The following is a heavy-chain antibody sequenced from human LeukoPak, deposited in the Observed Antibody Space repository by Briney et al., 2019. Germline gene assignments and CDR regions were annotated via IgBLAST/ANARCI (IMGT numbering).Heavy chain of an antibody. V-gene: IGHV3-21*01. Sequence: GGSLRLSCAASGFTFSSYSMNWVRQAPGKGLEWVSSIGSSSSYIYYADSVKGRFTISRDNAKNSLYLQMNSLRAEDTAVYYCARGGYSYGLLDWGQGTLVTVSS. D-gene: IGHD5-18*01. J-gene: IGHJ4*02. CDR2: IGSSSSYI. CDR1: GFTFSSYS. CDR3: ARGGYSYGLLD.